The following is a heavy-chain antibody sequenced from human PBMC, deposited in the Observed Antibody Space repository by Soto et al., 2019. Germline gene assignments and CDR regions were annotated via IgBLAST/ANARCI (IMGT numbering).Heavy chain of an antibody. CDR1: GYNFLTYG. J-gene: IGHJ5*02. CDR3: ARDRPGISVIRAVKTYNYFDP. V-gene: IGHV1-18*01. Sequence: ASVKVSCKASGYNFLTYGISWLRQAPGRGLEWMGWISTDNTHRNYAQNFQERVTMTTDTSTNTAYMELRSLRSDDTAIYYCARDRPGISVIRAVKTYNYFDPWGQGTLVTV. CDR2: ISTDNTHR. D-gene: IGHD3-10*01.